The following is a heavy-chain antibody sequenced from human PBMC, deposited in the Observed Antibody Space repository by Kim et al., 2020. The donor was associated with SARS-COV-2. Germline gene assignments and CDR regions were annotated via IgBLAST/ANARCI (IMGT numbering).Heavy chain of an antibody. V-gene: IGHV4-61*01. CDR2: IYYSGST. D-gene: IGHD3-16*01. J-gene: IGHJ6*02. CDR1: GGSVSSGSYY. Sequence: SETLSLTCTVSGGSVSSGSYYWSWIRQPPGKGLEWIGYIYYSGSTNYNPSLKSRVTISVDTSKNQFSLKLSSVTAADTAVYYCARDGPGGEDYYGMDVWGQGTTVTVSS. CDR3: ARDGPGGEDYYGMDV.